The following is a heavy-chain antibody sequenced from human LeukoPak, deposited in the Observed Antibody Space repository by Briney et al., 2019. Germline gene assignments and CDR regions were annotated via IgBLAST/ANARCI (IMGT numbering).Heavy chain of an antibody. CDR1: GFTFSSYT. CDR3: ARGSEGYCSSGGCYYDMDV. CDR2: ISSSSSYI. D-gene: IGHD2-15*01. J-gene: IGHJ6*01. V-gene: IGHV3-21*01. Sequence: GGSLRLSCAASGFTFSSYTMNWVRQAPGKGLEWVSYISSSSSYIYYADSVKGRFTISRDNAENSLYLQMNSLRAEDTAVYYCARGSEGYCSSGGCYYDMDVWGQGTTVTVSS.